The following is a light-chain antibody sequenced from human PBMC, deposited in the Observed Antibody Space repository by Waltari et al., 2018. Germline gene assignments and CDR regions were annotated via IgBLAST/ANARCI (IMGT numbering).Light chain of an antibody. J-gene: IGLJ2*01. CDR1: SSNLGAGYD. CDR3: QSYDSGQWV. Sequence: QSVLTQPPSVSGAPGQRVTISCSGSSSNLGAGYDVHWYQQFSGTAPKLLIYHNDNRPSGVPDRFSGSRSGTSASLAITVLQTDDEAEYFCQSYDSGQWVFGGGTKLTVL. CDR2: HND. V-gene: IGLV1-40*01.